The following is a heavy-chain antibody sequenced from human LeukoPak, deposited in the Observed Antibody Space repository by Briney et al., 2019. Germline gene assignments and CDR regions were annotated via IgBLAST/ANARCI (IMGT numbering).Heavy chain of an antibody. CDR1: GFTVSTNY. CDR2: IYSDGRT. V-gene: IGHV3-53*01. CDR3: ARDSGRFDVFDI. D-gene: IGHD3-10*01. Sequence: GGSLRLSCAASGFTVSTNYMRWVRQAPGKGLEWVSVIYSDGRTYYPDSVKGRFTISRDNSKNTLYLQMNSLRAEDTAVYYCARDSGRFDVFDIWGQGTMVTVSS. J-gene: IGHJ3*02.